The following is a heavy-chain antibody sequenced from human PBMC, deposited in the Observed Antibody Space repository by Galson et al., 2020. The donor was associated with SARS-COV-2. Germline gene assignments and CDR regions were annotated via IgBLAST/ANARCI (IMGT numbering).Heavy chain of an antibody. CDR3: ARGAVDNEAFDI. CDR2: INHSGST. D-gene: IGHD5-12*01. V-gene: IGHV4-34*01. CDR1: GGSLSGYY. J-gene: IGHJ3*02. Sequence: SEPLSLTCAVYGGSLSGYYWSWIRQPPGKGLEWIGEINHSGSTNYNPSLKSRVTISVDTSKNQFSLKLSSVTAADTAVYYCARGAVDNEAFDIWGQGTMVTVSS.